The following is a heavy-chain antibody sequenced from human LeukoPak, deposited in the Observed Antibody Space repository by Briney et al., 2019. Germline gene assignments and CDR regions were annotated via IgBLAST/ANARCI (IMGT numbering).Heavy chain of an antibody. CDR1: GFTFGDYA. Sequence: GGSLRLSCTVSGFTFGDYAINWVRQAPGKGLEWVGFIRSKAFGETAEYAASVKGRFTISRDDSKSIAYLQMNSLKTEDTAVYYCTRDGGISPRGDYWGQGTLVTVSS. CDR3: TRDGGISPRGDY. D-gene: IGHD3-16*01. CDR2: IRSKAFGETA. V-gene: IGHV3-49*04. J-gene: IGHJ4*02.